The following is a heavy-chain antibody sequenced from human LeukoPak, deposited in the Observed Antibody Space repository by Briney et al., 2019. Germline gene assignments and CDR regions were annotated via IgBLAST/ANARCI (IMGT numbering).Heavy chain of an antibody. CDR2: ISGSGDST. D-gene: IGHD6-19*01. Sequence: GGSLRLSCAASGFTFSSYAMSWVRQDPGKGLDWVSAISGSGDSTYYADSVKGRFTISRDNSKNTLYLQMNRLRAEDTAIYYCAKDSRSSGWYNWFDPWGQGTLVTVSS. J-gene: IGHJ5*02. V-gene: IGHV3-23*01. CDR3: AKDSRSSGWYNWFDP. CDR1: GFTFSSYA.